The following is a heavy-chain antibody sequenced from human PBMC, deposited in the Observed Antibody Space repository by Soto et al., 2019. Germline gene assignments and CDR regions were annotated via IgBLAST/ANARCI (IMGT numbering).Heavy chain of an antibody. J-gene: IGHJ4*02. CDR2: IYLDGDK. CDR1: GFSLSTSGVG. V-gene: IGHV2-5*02. Sequence: QITLKESGPTLVKPTQPLTLTCTFSGFSLSTSGVGVGWIRQPPGKPLEWLALIYLDGDKRYSPSLKIRLTITKDTSQNHVVLTMPTRDPVDTATDYCAHRLKKPGTYYDCWSGHVVPYFDSWGQGTLVTVSS. CDR3: AHRLKKPGTYYDCWSGHVVPYFDS. D-gene: IGHD3-3*01.